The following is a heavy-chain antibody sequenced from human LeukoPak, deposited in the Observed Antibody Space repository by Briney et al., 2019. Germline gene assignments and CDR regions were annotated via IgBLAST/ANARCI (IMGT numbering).Heavy chain of an antibody. CDR2: ISSSGSTR. D-gene: IGHD2-15*01. CDR3: AKDISPRGVAATILDY. V-gene: IGHV3-48*03. Sequence: GGSLRLSCAASGFTFRDFEMNWVRQAPGKGLEWVSYISSSGSTRYYTDSVKGRFTVSRDNAKNSLYLQMNSLRAEDMALYYCAKDISPRGVAATILDYWGQGTLVTVSS. J-gene: IGHJ4*02. CDR1: GFTFRDFE.